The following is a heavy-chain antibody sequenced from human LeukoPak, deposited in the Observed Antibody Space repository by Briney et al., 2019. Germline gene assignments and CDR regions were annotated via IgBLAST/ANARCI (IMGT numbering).Heavy chain of an antibody. V-gene: IGHV3-66*01. Sequence: GGSLRLSCAASGVAVSSNSMSWVRQAPGKGLEWVSVFYSGGSTSYAASVKGRFTISRDTSKTTLYLQMNSLRAEDTAVYYCAMSVSIAAAGRLDYSGQGTLVIVSS. D-gene: IGHD6-25*01. CDR2: FYSGGST. CDR1: GVAVSSNS. CDR3: AMSVSIAAAGRLDY. J-gene: IGHJ4*02.